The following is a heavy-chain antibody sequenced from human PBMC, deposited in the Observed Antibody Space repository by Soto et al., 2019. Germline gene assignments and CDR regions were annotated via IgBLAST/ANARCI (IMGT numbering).Heavy chain of an antibody. D-gene: IGHD3-10*01. V-gene: IGHV4-30-4*08. J-gene: IGHJ6*01. Sequence: SYTVSEGNSISRGDWRRIRLPPGKGLEWIGYIYYSGSTYYNPSLKSRVTISVDTSKNQFSLKLSSVTAADTFVYYCARAWFGYGMDVCGQAT. CDR3: ARAWFGYGMDV. CDR1: EGNSISRGD. CDR2: IYYSGST.